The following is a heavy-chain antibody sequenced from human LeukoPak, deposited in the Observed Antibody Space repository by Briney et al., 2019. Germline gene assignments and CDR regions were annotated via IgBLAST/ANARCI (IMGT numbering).Heavy chain of an antibody. CDR1: GGTFSSYA. J-gene: IGHJ5*02. CDR3: ARFHYGINWFDP. V-gene: IGHV1-69*06. CDR2: IIPIFGTA. Sequence: SVKVSCKASGGTFSSYAISWVRQAPGQGLEWMGGIIPIFGTANYAQKFQGRVTITADKSTSTAYMELSSLRSEDTAVYYCARFHYGINWFDPWGQGTLVTVSS. D-gene: IGHD4-17*01.